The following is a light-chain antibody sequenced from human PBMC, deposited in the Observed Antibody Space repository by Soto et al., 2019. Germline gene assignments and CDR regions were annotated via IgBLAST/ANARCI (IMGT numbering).Light chain of an antibody. CDR1: SGHSTYA. V-gene: IGLV4-69*01. CDR3: QTWYTDIQVR. J-gene: IGLJ2*01. CDR2: LNSDGSH. Sequence: QSVLTQSPSASASLGASVKLTCTLSSGHSTYAIAWHQQQPERGPRYLIKLNSDGSHIKAAGIPDRFSGSSSGAERSLTISGLQSEDDPDYYCQTWYTDIQVRFAAGTQLTVL.